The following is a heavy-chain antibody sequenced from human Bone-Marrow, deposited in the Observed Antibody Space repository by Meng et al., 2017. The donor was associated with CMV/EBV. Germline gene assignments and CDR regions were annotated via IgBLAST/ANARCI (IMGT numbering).Heavy chain of an antibody. Sequence: GESLLISCAASGSTFSSYGMHWVRQAPGKGLEWMAFIRYEGSNKYYADSVKGRFTISRDNSKNTLYLQRNSLRAEDTAVYYCAKDFEVYDSSGYEYFQHWGQSNLVNVDS. J-gene: IGHJ1*01. CDR3: AKDFEVYDSSGYEYFQH. CDR2: IRYEGSNK. CDR1: GSTFSSYG. V-gene: IGHV3-30*02. D-gene: IGHD3-22*01.